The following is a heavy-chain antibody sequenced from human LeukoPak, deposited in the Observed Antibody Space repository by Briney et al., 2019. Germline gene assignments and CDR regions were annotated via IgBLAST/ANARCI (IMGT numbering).Heavy chain of an antibody. CDR1: GYTFTSYG. D-gene: IGHD3-22*01. CDR2: ISAYNGNT. V-gene: IGHV1-18*01. J-gene: IGHJ3*02. CDR3: ARSDDSSGTDAFDI. Sequence: ASVKVSCKASGYTFTSYGISWVRQAPGQGLEWMGWISAYNGNTNYAQKLQGRVTMTTDTSTSTAYMELRSLRSDDTAVYYCARSDDSSGTDAFDIWGQGTMVTVSS.